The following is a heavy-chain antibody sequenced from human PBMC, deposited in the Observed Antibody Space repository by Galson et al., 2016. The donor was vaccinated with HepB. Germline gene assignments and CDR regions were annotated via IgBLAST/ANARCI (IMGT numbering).Heavy chain of an antibody. CDR3: AAYNNFDWCFDL. CDR1: GGSISSYY. V-gene: IGHV4-59*04. CDR2: IYHGGST. D-gene: IGHD4-11*01. Sequence: SETLSLTCSVSGGSISSYYWSWIRQPPGKGLEWIGYIYHGGSTYYNPSLKGRVTISVDRSKNQFSLKVTSVTAADTAVYYCAAYNNFDWCFDLWGRGTLVTVSS. J-gene: IGHJ2*01.